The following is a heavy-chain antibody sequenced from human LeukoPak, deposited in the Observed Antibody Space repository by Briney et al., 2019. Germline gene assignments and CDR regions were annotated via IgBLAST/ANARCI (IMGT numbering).Heavy chain of an antibody. CDR2: ISSSSYI. CDR3: ARDYDSSGYGGGHDY. Sequence: GGSLRLSCAASGFTFSSYSMNWVRQAPGKGLEWVSSISSSSYIYYADSVKGRFTISRDNAKNSLYLQMNSLRAEDTAVYYCARDYDSSGYGGGHDYWGQGTLVTVSS. D-gene: IGHD3-22*01. V-gene: IGHV3-21*01. CDR1: GFTFSSYS. J-gene: IGHJ4*02.